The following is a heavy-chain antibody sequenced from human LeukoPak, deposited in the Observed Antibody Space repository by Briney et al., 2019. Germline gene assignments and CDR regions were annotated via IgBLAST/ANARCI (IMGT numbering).Heavy chain of an antibody. Sequence: ETLSLTCAVSGGSISSGNWWSWVRQAPGKGLEWVSSITGSGVSTYYADSVKGRFTISRDNSKNTLYLQMNSLRAEDTAVYYCARIDRITAAGFDYWGQGTLVTVSS. CDR2: ITGSGVST. J-gene: IGHJ4*02. D-gene: IGHD6-13*01. V-gene: IGHV3-23*01. CDR3: ARIDRITAAGFDY. CDR1: GGSISSGN.